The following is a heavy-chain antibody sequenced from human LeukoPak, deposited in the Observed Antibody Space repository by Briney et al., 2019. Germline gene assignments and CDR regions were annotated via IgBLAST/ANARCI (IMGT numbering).Heavy chain of an antibody. CDR3: ARESYDSPVGHYYMDV. V-gene: IGHV4-4*07. D-gene: IGHD3-3*01. CDR1: GGSISSDY. CDR2: LYDTGST. Sequence: SETLSLTCTASGGSISSDYCSWLRQPAGKGLEWIGRLYDTGSTNYNPSLKSRVTISVDKSKNQFSLKLSSVTAADTAVYYCARESYDSPVGHYYMDVWGKGTTVTVSS. J-gene: IGHJ6*03.